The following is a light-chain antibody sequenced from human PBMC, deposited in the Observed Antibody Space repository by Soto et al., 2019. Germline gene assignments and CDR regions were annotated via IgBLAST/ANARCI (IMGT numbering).Light chain of an antibody. CDR1: QSVSSN. CDR2: DAS. V-gene: IGKV3-11*01. CDR3: QQRHMWPTT. J-gene: IGKJ5*01. Sequence: EIVLTQSPGTLSFSPGERSTLSFMASQSVSSNLAWYQQKPGQAPRLLIYDASNRATGIPPRFSGSGSGTDFTLTISSLEPEDSAVYYCQQRHMWPTTFGQGTRLEIK.